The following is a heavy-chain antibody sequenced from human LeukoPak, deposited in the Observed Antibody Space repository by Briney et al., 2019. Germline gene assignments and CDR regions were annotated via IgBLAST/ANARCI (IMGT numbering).Heavy chain of an antibody. CDR3: ARKGSGRAVDI. CDR2: ISAYNGDT. J-gene: IGHJ3*02. V-gene: IGHV1-18*01. Sequence: ASVKVSCKASGYTFTTYGIIWVRQAPGQGLEWMGWISAYNGDTNYAQNLQGRVTVTTDTSTTTAYMEVRSLRSDDTAVYYCARKGSGRAVDIWGQGTMVTVSS. CDR1: GYTFTTYG.